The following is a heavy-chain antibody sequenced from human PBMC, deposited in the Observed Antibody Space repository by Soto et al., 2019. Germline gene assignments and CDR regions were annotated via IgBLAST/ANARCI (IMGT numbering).Heavy chain of an antibody. CDR1: GATFDTFA. Sequence: QVQLVQSGAEVVKPGSSVKVSCKASGATFDTFAISWVRQAPGQGLEWMGGIIPIFRTPDYGQKFQGRVTITADESTSTAYMELSSLRSEDTAVYYCAIDTDREQLGGNYYSALDLWGQGTTVTVSS. J-gene: IGHJ6*02. CDR2: IIPIFRTP. V-gene: IGHV1-69*12. D-gene: IGHD1-1*01. CDR3: AIDTDREQLGGNYYSALDL.